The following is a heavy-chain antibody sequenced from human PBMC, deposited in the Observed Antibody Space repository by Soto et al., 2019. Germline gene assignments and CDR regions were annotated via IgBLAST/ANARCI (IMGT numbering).Heavy chain of an antibody. V-gene: IGHV6-1*01. CDR2: TCYRSQWYN. Sequence: SQTLSLTCAISGDSVSSNSAAWNWIRQSLSRGLEWLGRTCYRSQWYNDYAVSVKSRITIIPDTSKNQFSLQLNSVTPEDTAVYYCAAEFGVAGTGNWFDPWGQGTLVTVSS. J-gene: IGHJ5*02. CDR3: AAEFGVAGTGNWFDP. D-gene: IGHD3-3*01. CDR1: GDSVSSNSAA.